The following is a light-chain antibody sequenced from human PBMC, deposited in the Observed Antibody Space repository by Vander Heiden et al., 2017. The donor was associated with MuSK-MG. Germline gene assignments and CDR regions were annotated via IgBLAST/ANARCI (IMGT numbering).Light chain of an antibody. CDR2: YLSVSDK. J-gene: IGLJ2*01. V-gene: IGLV5-45*01. CDR3: TIWHSRAAV. Sequence: QAVLTQPASLSASPGASASLTGTLRSGINVATYRIYWYQQKPGSPPQYPLTYLSVSDKQQGSGVPSRFSGSKDVSATAGISLISGLQSEEDAYYYSTIWHSRAAVFGGGTKLTVL. CDR1: SGINVATYR.